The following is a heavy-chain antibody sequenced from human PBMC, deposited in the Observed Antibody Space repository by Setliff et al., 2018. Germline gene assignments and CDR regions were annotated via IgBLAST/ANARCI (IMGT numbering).Heavy chain of an antibody. CDR3: ARQPPLNWAIPFDL. CDR2: IYYSGST. Sequence: PSETLSLTCTVSGGSIRSYYWNWIRQPPGKGLEWIGYIYYSGSTNYNPSLKSRVTISVDTSKNHFSLKLSSMTAADTAVYYCARQPPLNWAIPFDLWGQGKRVTVSS. CDR1: GGSIRSYY. J-gene: IGHJ3*01. D-gene: IGHD7-27*01. V-gene: IGHV4-59*08.